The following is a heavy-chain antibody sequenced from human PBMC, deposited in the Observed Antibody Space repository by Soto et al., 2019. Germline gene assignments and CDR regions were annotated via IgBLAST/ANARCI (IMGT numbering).Heavy chain of an antibody. J-gene: IGHJ4*02. D-gene: IGHD2-8*01. CDR2: IYTSGST. Sequence: PSETLSLTCSVSGGSISSYYWSWIRQPAGKGLEWIGRIYTSGSTNYNPSLKSRVTMSVDTSKNQFSLKPSSVTAADTAVYYCARDARGYWTNGVCYSGSDYWGQGTLVTVSS. CDR1: GGSISSYY. CDR3: ARDARGYWTNGVCYSGSDY. V-gene: IGHV4-4*07.